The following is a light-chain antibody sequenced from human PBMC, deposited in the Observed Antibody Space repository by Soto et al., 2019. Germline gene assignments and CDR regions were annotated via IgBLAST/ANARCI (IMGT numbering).Light chain of an antibody. CDR3: QHYNNWPPWT. J-gene: IGKJ1*01. CDR2: GAS. CDR1: QSVSSN. Sequence: IVMTQSPATLSVSPGERVTLSCRASQSVSSNLAWYQQEPGQAPRLLIYGASTRATGIPVRFSGSGSGTEFTLTISNLQSEDFAVYYCQHYNNWPPWTFGQGTKVEIK. V-gene: IGKV3-15*01.